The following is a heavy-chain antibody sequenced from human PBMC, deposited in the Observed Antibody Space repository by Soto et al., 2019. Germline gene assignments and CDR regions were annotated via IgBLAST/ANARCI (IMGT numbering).Heavy chain of an antibody. CDR1: GFTFSSYE. CDR2: ITSTGSTR. Sequence: GGSLRLSCAASGFTFSSYEMNWVRQAPGKGLEWVSDITSTGSTRYYADSVKGRFTISRDNAKKSLYLQMNSLRAEDTAVYYCARGYCTSSACHWNFDYWGQGTLVTVSS. D-gene: IGHD2-8*02. J-gene: IGHJ4*02. V-gene: IGHV3-48*03. CDR3: ARGYCTSSACHWNFDY.